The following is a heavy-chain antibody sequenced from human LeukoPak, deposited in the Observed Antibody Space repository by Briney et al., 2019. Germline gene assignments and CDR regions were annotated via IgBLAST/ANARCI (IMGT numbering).Heavy chain of an antibody. V-gene: IGHV1-18*01. D-gene: IGHD3-10*01. CDR3: ARDYYGSGSYSPADY. J-gene: IGHJ4*02. CDR2: ISAYNGNT. Sequence: ASVKVSCKASGYTFTSYGISWVRQAPGQGLEWMGWISAYNGNTNYAQKLQGRVTMTTDTSTSTAYMELRSLRSDDTAVYYCARDYYGSGSYSPADYWDQGTLVTVSS. CDR1: GYTFTSYG.